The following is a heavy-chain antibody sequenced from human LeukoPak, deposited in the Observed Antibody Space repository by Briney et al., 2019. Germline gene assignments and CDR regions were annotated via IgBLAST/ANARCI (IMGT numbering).Heavy chain of an antibody. D-gene: IGHD3-22*01. V-gene: IGHV1-69*06. CDR3: ARAEEDYYDSSGYPFDY. CDR1: GGTFSSYA. CDR2: IIPIFGTA. Sequence: ASVKVSCKASGGTFSSYAISWVRQAPGQGLEWMGGIIPIFGTANYAQKFQGRVTITADKSTSTAYMELSSLRSEDTAVYYCARAEEDYYDSSGYPFDYWGQGTLVTVSS. J-gene: IGHJ4*02.